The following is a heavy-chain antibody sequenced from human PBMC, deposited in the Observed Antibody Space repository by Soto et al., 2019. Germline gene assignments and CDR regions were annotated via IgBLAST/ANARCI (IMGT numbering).Heavy chain of an antibody. CDR3: ARLDGYYHYMHV. CDR1: GGSISSYY. D-gene: IGHD6-13*01. Sequence: LSLTCTVSGGSISSYYWTWIRQPPGKGLDGIGYIYYSGSTNYNPSLRRRVTLSAATPKPHFSLTLTSVTAADTAVYHCARLDGYYHYMHVWGKGTPVTVSS. J-gene: IGHJ6*03. CDR2: IYYSGST. V-gene: IGHV4-59*12.